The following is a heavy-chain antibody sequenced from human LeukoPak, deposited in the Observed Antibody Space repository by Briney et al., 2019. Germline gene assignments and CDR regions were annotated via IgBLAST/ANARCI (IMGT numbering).Heavy chain of an antibody. D-gene: IGHD3-22*01. V-gene: IGHV1-69*13. Sequence: SVNVSCKASGGTFSSYAISWVRQAPGQGLEWMGGIIPIFGTANYAQKFQGRVTITADESTSTAYMELSSLTSEDTAVYYCAREERAYYYDSTGRENYYYYGMDVWGQGTTVTVSS. CDR3: AREERAYYYDSTGRENYYYYGMDV. CDR1: GGTFSSYA. J-gene: IGHJ6*02. CDR2: IIPIFGTA.